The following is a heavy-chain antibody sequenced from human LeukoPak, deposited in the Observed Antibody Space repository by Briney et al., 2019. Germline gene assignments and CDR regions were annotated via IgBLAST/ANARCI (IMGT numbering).Heavy chain of an antibody. J-gene: IGHJ4*02. CDR2: IKQDGSEK. V-gene: IGHV3-7*04. D-gene: IGHD5-18*01. CDR1: GFTFSGYL. CDR3: ARDRIQLWSHDY. Sequence: PGGSLRLSFAASGFTFSGYLMSGVRQAPGKGLEWVANIKQDGSEKYYVASVKGRFTISRDNAKNSLYLQMNSLRAEDTAVYYCARDRIQLWSHDYWGQGTLVTVSS.